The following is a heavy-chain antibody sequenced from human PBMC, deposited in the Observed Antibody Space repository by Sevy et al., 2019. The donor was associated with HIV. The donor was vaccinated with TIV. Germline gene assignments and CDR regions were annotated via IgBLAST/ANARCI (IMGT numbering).Heavy chain of an antibody. D-gene: IGHD3-22*01. J-gene: IGHJ4*02. CDR2: IKSKTDGGTT. Sequence: GGSLRLSCAASGFTFSNAWMSWVRQAPGKGLEWVGRIKSKTDGGTTDYAAPVKGRFTISRDDSKNTLYLQMNSLKTEDTAVYYCTTTYDSSGYFVYFDYWGQGTLVTVSS. V-gene: IGHV3-15*01. CDR1: GFTFSNAW. CDR3: TTTYDSSGYFVYFDY.